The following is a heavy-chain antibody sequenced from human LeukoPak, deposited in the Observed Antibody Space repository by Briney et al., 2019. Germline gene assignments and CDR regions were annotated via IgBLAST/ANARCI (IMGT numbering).Heavy chain of an antibody. D-gene: IGHD2-15*01. Sequence: GGSPRLSCAASTFTLSTYVMHWVRQVPGKGLEWVAVISSDGSNKFYADSVKGRFTISRDNSKNTLYLQMNSLRAEDTAVYYCARPSLYCSGGSCYSHFDSWGRGTLVTVSS. J-gene: IGHJ4*02. V-gene: IGHV3-30*03. CDR3: ARPSLYCSGGSCYSHFDS. CDR2: ISSDGSNK. CDR1: TFTLSTYV.